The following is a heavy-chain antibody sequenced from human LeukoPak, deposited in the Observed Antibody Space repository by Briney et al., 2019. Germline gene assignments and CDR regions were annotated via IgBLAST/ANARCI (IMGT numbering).Heavy chain of an antibody. CDR2: INHSGST. J-gene: IGHJ4*02. V-gene: IGHV4-34*01. Sequence: TGGSLRLSCAASGFTFSSYAMSWVRQAPGKGLEWIGEINHSGSTNYNPSLKSRVTISVDTSKNQFSLKLSSVTAADTAVYYCARGRPDVLRYFDWPQRPRFDYWGQGTLVTVSS. CDR3: ARGRPDVLRYFDWPQRPRFDY. D-gene: IGHD3-9*01. CDR1: GFTFSSYA.